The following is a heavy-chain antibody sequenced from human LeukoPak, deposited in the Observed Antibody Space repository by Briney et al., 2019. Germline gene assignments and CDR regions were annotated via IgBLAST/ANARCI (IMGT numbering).Heavy chain of an antibody. CDR1: GFTFSSYS. CDR2: ISSSGSYI. J-gene: IGHJ6*03. CDR3: ASYGGNPYYYYYYMDV. Sequence: PGGSLRLSCAASGFTFSSYSMNWVRQAPGKGLEWVSSISSSGSYIYYADSVKGRFTISRDNAKNSLYLQMNSLRAEDTAVYYCASYGGNPYYYYYYMDVWGKGTTVTVSS. D-gene: IGHD4-23*01. V-gene: IGHV3-21*01.